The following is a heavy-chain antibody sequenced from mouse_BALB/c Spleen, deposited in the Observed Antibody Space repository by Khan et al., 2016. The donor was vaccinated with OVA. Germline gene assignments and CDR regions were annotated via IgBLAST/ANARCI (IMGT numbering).Heavy chain of an antibody. D-gene: IGHD1-1*01. Sequence: EVELVESGGDLVKPGGSLKLSCSASGFTFSTFAMSWVRQTPEKSLEWVATISSGGDYIYYPDSVKGRFTISRDNAKNTLYLQMSSLRSEYTAMYYCARHNYGPFAYWGQGTLVTVSA. V-gene: IGHV5-9-3*01. CDR1: GFTFSTFA. J-gene: IGHJ3*01. CDR3: ARHNYGPFAY. CDR2: ISSGGDYI.